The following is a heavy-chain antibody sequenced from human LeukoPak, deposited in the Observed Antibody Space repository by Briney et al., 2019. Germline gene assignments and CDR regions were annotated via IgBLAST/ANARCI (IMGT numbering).Heavy chain of an antibody. V-gene: IGHV3-30*02. CDR2: IRYDGSNK. CDR3: AKDGSSSAHY. CDR1: GFTVSSNY. J-gene: IGHJ4*02. Sequence: GGSLILSCAASGFTVSSNYMSWARQAPGKGLEWVAFIRYDGSNKYYADSVKGRFTISRDNSKNTLYLQMNSLRAEDTAVYYCAKDGSSSAHYWGQGTLVTVSS. D-gene: IGHD6-13*01.